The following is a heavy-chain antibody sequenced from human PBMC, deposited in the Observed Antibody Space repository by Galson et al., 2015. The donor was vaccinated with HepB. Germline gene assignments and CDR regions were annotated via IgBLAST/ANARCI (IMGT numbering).Heavy chain of an antibody. CDR1: GGTFSRYA. J-gene: IGHJ4*02. V-gene: IGHV1-69*06. CDR2: IIPIFGTA. Sequence: SVKVSCKASGGTFSRYAISWVRQAPGQGLEWMRGIIPIFGTANYAQKFQGRVTITADKSTSTAYMELSSLRSEDTAVYYCARERIAAAEHYFDYWGQGTLVTVSS. D-gene: IGHD6-13*01. CDR3: ARERIAAAEHYFDY.